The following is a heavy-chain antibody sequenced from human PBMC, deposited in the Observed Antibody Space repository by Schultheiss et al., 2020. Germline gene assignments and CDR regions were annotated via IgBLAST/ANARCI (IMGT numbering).Heavy chain of an antibody. CDR1: GFTFDDYG. D-gene: IGHD2-15*01. J-gene: IGHJ4*02. CDR2: IWYDGSNK. Sequence: GESLKISCAASGFTFDDYGMSWVRQAPGKGLEWVAVIWYDGSNKYYADSVKGRFTISRDNSKNTLYLQMNSLRAEDTAVYYCAKSSGGSWHFDYWGQGTLVTVSS. CDR3: AKSSGGSWHFDY. V-gene: IGHV3-30*02.